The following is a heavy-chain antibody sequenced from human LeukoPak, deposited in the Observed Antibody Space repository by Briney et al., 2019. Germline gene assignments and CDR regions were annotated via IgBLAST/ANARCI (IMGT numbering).Heavy chain of an antibody. CDR2: ISAYNGNT. J-gene: IGHJ4*02. CDR1: GYTFTSYG. V-gene: IGHV1-18*01. CDR3: AISNPYYYDSSGYYYHY. Sequence: GASVKVSCKASGYTFTSYGISWVRQAPGQGLEWMGWISAYNGNTSYAQKFQGRVTMTRDTSTSTVYMGLSSLRSEDTAVYYCAISNPYYYDSSGYYYHYWGQGTLVTVSS. D-gene: IGHD3-22*01.